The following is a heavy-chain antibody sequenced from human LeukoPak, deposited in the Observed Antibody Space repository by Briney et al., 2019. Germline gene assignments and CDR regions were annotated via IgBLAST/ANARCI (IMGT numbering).Heavy chain of an antibody. V-gene: IGHV3-48*03. CDR3: ARDFWLGPAFLDTSTWYLDY. D-gene: IGHD6-13*01. CDR1: GFTFSSYE. J-gene: IGHJ4*02. Sequence: GGSLRLSCAASGFTFSSYEMNWVRQAPGKGLEWVSYISSSGSTIYYADSVKGRFTISRDNAKNSLYLQMNSLRAEDTAVYYCARDFWLGPAFLDTSTWYLDYWGQGTLVTVSS. CDR2: ISSSGSTI.